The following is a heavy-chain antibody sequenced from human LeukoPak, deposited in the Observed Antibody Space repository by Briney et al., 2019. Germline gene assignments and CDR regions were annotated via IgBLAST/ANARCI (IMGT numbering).Heavy chain of an antibody. V-gene: IGHV4-59*01. Sequence: PSETLSLTCTVSGGSISSYYWSWIRQPPGKGLEWIGYNYYSGSTNYNPSLKSRVTLSVDTSQNQFSLKLSSVTAADTAVYYCARTLVYYGSGSYYNQYFDYWGQGTLVTVSS. CDR3: ARTLVYYGSGSYYNQYFDY. J-gene: IGHJ4*02. CDR2: NYYSGST. D-gene: IGHD3-10*01. CDR1: GGSISSYY.